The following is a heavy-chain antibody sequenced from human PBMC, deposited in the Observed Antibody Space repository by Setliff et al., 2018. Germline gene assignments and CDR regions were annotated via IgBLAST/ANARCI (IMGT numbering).Heavy chain of an antibody. V-gene: IGHV4-34*01. J-gene: IGHJ4*02. CDR3: ARVRNTQNGFFDY. D-gene: IGHD1-1*01. CDR2: IYHSGNT. CDR1: GGSFSGYY. Sequence: SETLSLTCAVYGGSFSGYYWSWIRQSPGKGLEWIGTIYHSGNTYYNPSLNSRLTISVDTSKNQFSPRLTSVTAADTAIYYCARVRNTQNGFFDYWSQGTLVTVSS.